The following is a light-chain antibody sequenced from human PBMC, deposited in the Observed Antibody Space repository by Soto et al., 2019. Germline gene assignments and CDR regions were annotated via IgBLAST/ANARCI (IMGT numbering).Light chain of an antibody. CDR3: QQYNNWPPMA. CDR2: GAS. V-gene: IGKV3-15*01. J-gene: IGKJ1*01. CDR1: QSVSSN. Sequence: EIVMTQSPATLSVSPGERATLSCRASQSVSSNLAWYQQKPGQAPRLLIYGASTRATGNPAKFSGSGSRTGFTLTISSLQSEEFAVYYCQQYNNWPPMAFGQGTKVEIK.